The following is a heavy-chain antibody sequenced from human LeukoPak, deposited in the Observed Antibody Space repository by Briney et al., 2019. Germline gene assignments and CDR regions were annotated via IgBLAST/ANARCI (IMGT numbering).Heavy chain of an antibody. J-gene: IGHJ4*02. V-gene: IGHV1-2*02. D-gene: IGHD4-17*01. CDR1: GYTFTGYY. Sequence: GASVKVSCKASGYTFTGYYMHWVRQAPGQGLEWMGWINPNSGGTNYAQKFQGRVTMTRDTSISTAYMELSRLRSDDTAVYYCVRPYGDYRKGYYFDYWGQGTLVTVSS. CDR2: INPNSGGT. CDR3: VRPYGDYRKGYYFDY.